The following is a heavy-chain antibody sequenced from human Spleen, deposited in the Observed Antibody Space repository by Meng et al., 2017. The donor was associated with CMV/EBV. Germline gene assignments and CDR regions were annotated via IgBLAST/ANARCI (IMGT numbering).Heavy chain of an antibody. Sequence: VSGGSISSGGYYWSWIRQHTGKGLEWIGYIYYSGSTYYNPSLKSRVTISVDTSKNQFSLKLSSVTAADTAVYYCASVLDYGSGPFDLWGRGTLVTVSS. CDR1: GGSISSGGYY. J-gene: IGHJ2*01. D-gene: IGHD3-10*01. V-gene: IGHV4-31*02. CDR3: ASVLDYGSGPFDL. CDR2: IYYSGST.